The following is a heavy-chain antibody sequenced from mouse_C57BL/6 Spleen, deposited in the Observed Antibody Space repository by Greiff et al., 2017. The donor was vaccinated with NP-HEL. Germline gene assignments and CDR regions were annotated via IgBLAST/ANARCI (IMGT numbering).Heavy chain of an antibody. Sequence: VQLQQPGAELVKPGASVKLSCKASGYTFTSYWMHWVKQRPGQGLEWIGMIHPNSGSTNYNEKFKSKATLTVDKSSSTAYMQLSSLTSEDSAVYYCAREGASTAVVVPGFDVWGTGTTVTVSS. CDR2: IHPNSGST. CDR3: AREGASTAVVVPGFDV. V-gene: IGHV1-64*01. CDR1: GYTFTSYW. J-gene: IGHJ1*03. D-gene: IGHD1-1*01.